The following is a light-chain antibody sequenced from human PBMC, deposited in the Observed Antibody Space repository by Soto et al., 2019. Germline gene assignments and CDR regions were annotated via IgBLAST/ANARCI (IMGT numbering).Light chain of an antibody. CDR2: DVS. V-gene: IGLV2-14*03. Sequence: QSALTQPASVSGSPGQSITISCSGTSSDVGGYNYVSWYKQHTGKAPKLMMFDVSDRPSEVSYRFSVSKSGNTASLTISGFQAEDEADYYCSSYTSSTTLVVFGGGTKLTVL. CDR3: SSYTSSTTLVV. CDR1: SSDVGGYNY. J-gene: IGLJ2*01.